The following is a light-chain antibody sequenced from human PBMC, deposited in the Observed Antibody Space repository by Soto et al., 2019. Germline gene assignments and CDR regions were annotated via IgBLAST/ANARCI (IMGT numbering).Light chain of an antibody. CDR3: QQDYNLPWT. V-gene: IGKV3D-7*01. J-gene: IGKJ1*01. CDR2: GAS. Sequence: EIVVTQSPATLSLSPGERATLSCRANQFLSSNYLSWYQQKPGQAPRLLIYGASTRATGVPDRFSGSGSGTDFTLTISSLQPEDFAVYYCQQDYNLPWTFGQGTKVEIK. CDR1: QFLSSNY.